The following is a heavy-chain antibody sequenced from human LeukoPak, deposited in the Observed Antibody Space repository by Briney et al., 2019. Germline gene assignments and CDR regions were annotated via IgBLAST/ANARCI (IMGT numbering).Heavy chain of an antibody. CDR1: GGTFSSYA. V-gene: IGHV1-69*05. CDR3: ARDAGSGSPNEEYWYFDL. Sequence: SVKVSCKASGGTFSSYAISWLRQAHGQGLEWMGRIIPIFGTANYAQKFQGRVTVTTDESTSTAYMELSSLRSEDTAVYYCARDAGSGSPNEEYWYFDLWGRGTLVTVSS. D-gene: IGHD3-10*01. J-gene: IGHJ2*01. CDR2: IIPIFGTA.